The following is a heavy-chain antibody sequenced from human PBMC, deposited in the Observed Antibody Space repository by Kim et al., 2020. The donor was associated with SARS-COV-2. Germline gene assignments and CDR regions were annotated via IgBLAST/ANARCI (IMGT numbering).Heavy chain of an antibody. J-gene: IGHJ4*02. D-gene: IGHD3-10*01. CDR3: ARTDGFGKYYLYY. Sequence: SETLSLTCAVSGGSISSPYWWTWVRQTPGEGLEWIGETSHGGHTNFDPSLKSRATISVDKSRNQLSLTLRSVTAADTGIYYCARTDGFGKYYLYYWGRGT. CDR2: TSHGGHT. V-gene: IGHV4-4*02. CDR1: GGSISSPYW.